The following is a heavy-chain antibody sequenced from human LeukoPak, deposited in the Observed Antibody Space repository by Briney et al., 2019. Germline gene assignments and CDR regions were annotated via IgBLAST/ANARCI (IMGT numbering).Heavy chain of an antibody. J-gene: IGHJ6*02. CDR1: GGSFSEYH. CDR2: INHSGST. CDR3: ARGGITMVRGRVGMDV. Sequence: PSETLSLTCAVYGGSFSEYHWTWIRQPPGEGLEWIGEINHSGSTNSYPSLKSRVTMSVDTSKNQFFLNLRSVTAADTAIYYCARGGITMVRGRVGMDVWGQGTTVTVSS. D-gene: IGHD3-10*01. V-gene: IGHV4-34*01.